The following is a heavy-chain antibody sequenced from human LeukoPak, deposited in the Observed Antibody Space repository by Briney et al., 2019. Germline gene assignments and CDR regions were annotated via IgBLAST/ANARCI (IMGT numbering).Heavy chain of an antibody. CDR3: ARTKRGVPEDY. Sequence: GGSLRLSCAASEFTFSSYAMSWVRQAPGKGLEWVSAISGSGGSTYYADSVKGRFTISRDNSKNTLYLQMNSLRAEDTAVYYCARTKRGVPEDYWGQGTLVTVSS. J-gene: IGHJ4*02. CDR1: EFTFSSYA. V-gene: IGHV3-23*01. D-gene: IGHD3-10*01. CDR2: ISGSGGST.